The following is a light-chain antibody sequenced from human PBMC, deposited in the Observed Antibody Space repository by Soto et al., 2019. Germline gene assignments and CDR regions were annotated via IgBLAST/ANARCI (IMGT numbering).Light chain of an antibody. V-gene: IGKV3-11*01. CDR2: DAS. CDR1: QSASSS. CDR3: QQRTNWPLLT. Sequence: ENVLTQSPATLSLSPGERATLSCRASQSASSSLAWYQQKPGQAPRLLIYDASNRATGIPARFSGSGSGTDFTLTIDSLESEDFAVYYCQQRTNWPLLTFGAGTRVEIK. J-gene: IGKJ4*01.